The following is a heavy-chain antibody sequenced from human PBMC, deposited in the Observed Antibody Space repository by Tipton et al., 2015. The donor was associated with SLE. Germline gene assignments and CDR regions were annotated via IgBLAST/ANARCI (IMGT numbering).Heavy chain of an antibody. CDR3: ARDLPGETTGQFDY. V-gene: IGHV4-4*07. Sequence: TLSLTCTVSGDSIVSYYWSWIRQPAGKGLEWIGRIHTSGNINYSPSLKSRVTMSLDTSKNQFSLRLNSVTAADTAVYYCARDLPGETTGQFDYWGQGTLVTVSS. J-gene: IGHJ4*02. CDR2: IHTSGNI. D-gene: IGHD4-11*01. CDR1: GDSIVSYY.